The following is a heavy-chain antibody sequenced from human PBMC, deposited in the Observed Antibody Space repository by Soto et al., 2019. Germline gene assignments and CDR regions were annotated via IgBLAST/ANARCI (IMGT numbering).Heavy chain of an antibody. V-gene: IGHV4-30-4*01. D-gene: IGHD4-17*01. CDR3: ARGGTVTSHYYCYSGMDV. Sequence: SETLSLTCTVSGGSISSGDYYWSWIRQPPGKGLEWIGYIYYSGSTYYNPSLKSRVTISVDTSKNQFSLKLSSVTAADTAVYYCARGGTVTSHYYCYSGMDVWGQGTTVTVSS. CDR2: IYYSGST. J-gene: IGHJ6*02. CDR1: GGSISSGDYY.